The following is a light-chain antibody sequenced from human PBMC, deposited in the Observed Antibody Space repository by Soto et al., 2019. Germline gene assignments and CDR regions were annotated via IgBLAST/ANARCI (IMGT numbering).Light chain of an antibody. Sequence: QSALTQPASVSGSPGQSITISCTGSSSDVGGYNYVSWYQQHPGKAPKLMIYKVSDRPSGVSNRFSGSKSGNTASLTISGLQAEDEADYYCGSYTSSSTLYVFGTGTKLTVL. CDR3: GSYTSSSTLYV. CDR1: SSDVGGYNY. CDR2: KVS. J-gene: IGLJ1*01. V-gene: IGLV2-14*03.